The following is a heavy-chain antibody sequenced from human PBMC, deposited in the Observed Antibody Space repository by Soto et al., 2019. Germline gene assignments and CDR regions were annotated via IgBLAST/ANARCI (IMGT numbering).Heavy chain of an antibody. V-gene: IGHV1-8*01. CDR3: AKVSRKGSAIDFDY. J-gene: IGHJ4*02. CDR1: GYTFSNYD. D-gene: IGHD3-10*01. Sequence: QVQLVQSGAELKKPGASVKVSCKAPGYTFSNYDMNWVRQATGQGPERIGWVNPNNGDTGYAQKFQGRVTLTTDISTTTAYMELTSLRSEDTAIYYCAKVSRKGSAIDFDYWGQGTLITVSS. CDR2: VNPNNGDT.